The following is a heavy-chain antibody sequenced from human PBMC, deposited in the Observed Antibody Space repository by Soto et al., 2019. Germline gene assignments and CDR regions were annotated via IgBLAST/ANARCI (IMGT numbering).Heavy chain of an antibody. J-gene: IGHJ6*02. CDR1: GYTFINYD. CDR2: MTPSSGYT. D-gene: IGHD3-22*01. V-gene: IGHV1-8*01. Sequence: GASVKVSCKASGYTFINYDINWVRQAPGQGLEWLGWMTPSSGYTGYAQKFQGRLTMTTDTSTSTAYMELSSLRSEDTAVYYCARGTSSGYSDVWGQGTTVTVSS. CDR3: ARGTSSGYSDV.